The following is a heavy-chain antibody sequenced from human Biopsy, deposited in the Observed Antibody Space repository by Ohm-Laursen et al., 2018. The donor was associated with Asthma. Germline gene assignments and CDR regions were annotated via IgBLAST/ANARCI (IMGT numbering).Heavy chain of an antibody. D-gene: IGHD6-13*01. Sequence: GASVKVSCKASGYTFIGCHIHWMRRAPGQGLEWVGRINPNSGGTNYAQKFQGRVTMTRDTSISTAYMEVSRLRSDDTAVYYCARGQKSAGDRWFDPWGQGTLVTVSS. J-gene: IGHJ5*02. CDR1: GYTFIGCH. CDR3: ARGQKSAGDRWFDP. V-gene: IGHV1-2*06. CDR2: INPNSGGT.